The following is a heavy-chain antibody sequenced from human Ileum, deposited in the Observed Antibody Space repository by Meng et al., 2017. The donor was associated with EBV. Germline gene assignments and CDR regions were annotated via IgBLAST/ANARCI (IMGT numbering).Heavy chain of an antibody. J-gene: IGHJ4*02. CDR1: GGSLINSSYA. V-gene: IGHV4-39*02. Sequence: GRGLLNPSATPHFPSTVSGGSLINSSYAWGWVRQPPGKGLGCIGSIYYIGSTEYNPSLKSRVTISVDTSKNQFSLKLSSVTAEDTAVYFCAREGGGRYAIAAHPYFDNWGQGALVTVSS. CDR3: AREGGGRYAIAAHPYFDN. D-gene: IGHD3-16*01. CDR2: IYYIGST.